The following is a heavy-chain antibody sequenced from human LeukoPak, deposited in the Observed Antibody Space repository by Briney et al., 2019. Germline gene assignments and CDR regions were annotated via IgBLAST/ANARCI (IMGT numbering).Heavy chain of an antibody. J-gene: IGHJ3*02. CDR1: GFTFGSYG. Sequence: PGRSLRLSCAASGFTFGSYGMHWVRQAPGKGLEWVAVIWYDESNKYYADSVKGRFTISRDNSKNTLYLQMNSMRAEDTAVYYCARDRNTYDAFDIWGQGTMVTVSS. V-gene: IGHV3-33*01. D-gene: IGHD1-14*01. CDR2: IWYDESNK. CDR3: ARDRNTYDAFDI.